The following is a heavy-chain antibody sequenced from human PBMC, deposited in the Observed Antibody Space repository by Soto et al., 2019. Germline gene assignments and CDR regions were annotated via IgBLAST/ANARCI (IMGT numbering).Heavy chain of an antibody. Sequence: GGSLRLSCSASGFTFSSYAMHWVRQAPGKGLEYVSAISSNGGSTYYADSVKGRFTISRDNSKNTLYLQMSSLRAEVTAVYYCVKSVPITMIVVVTTGGAFDIWGQGTMVTVSS. CDR2: ISSNGGST. CDR1: GFTFSSYA. J-gene: IGHJ3*02. V-gene: IGHV3-64D*08. CDR3: VKSVPITMIVVVTTGGAFDI. D-gene: IGHD3-22*01.